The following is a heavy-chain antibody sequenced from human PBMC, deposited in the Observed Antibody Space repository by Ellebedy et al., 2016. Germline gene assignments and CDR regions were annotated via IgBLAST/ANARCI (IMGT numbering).Heavy chain of an antibody. J-gene: IGHJ6*02. CDR3: ARDPGGVIFDGMDV. Sequence: SETLSLTCTVSGGSISSGGYYWSWIRQHPGKGLEWIGYIYYSGSTYYNPSLKSRVTISVDTSKNQFSLTLSSVTAADTAVYYCARDPGGVIFDGMDVWGQGTTVTVSS. V-gene: IGHV4-31*03. CDR2: IYYSGST. D-gene: IGHD2-21*01. CDR1: GGSISSGGYY.